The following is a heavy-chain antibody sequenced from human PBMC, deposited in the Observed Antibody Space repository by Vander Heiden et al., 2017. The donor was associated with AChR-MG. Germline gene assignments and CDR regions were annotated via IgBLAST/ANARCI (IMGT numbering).Heavy chain of an antibody. Sequence: EVQLLESGGGLEQPGGTLRPSCTGAGFTSTRHAMSWVRQAPGKGLEWVSAISGSGGSTYYADSVKGRFTISRDNSKNTLYLQMNSLRAEDTAVYYCAKDIGTIFGVVISPRDYWGQGTLVTVSS. CDR3: AKDIGTIFGVVISPRDY. CDR2: ISGSGGST. J-gene: IGHJ4*02. CDR1: GFTSTRHA. D-gene: IGHD3-3*01. V-gene: IGHV3-23*01.